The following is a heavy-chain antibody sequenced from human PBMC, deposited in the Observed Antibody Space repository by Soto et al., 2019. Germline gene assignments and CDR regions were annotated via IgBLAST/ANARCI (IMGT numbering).Heavy chain of an antibody. CDR1: GGTFSSYT. V-gene: IGHV1-69*02. CDR3: ATFHTYYYDSSGYPYFDY. CDR2: IIPILGIA. D-gene: IGHD3-22*01. Sequence: QVQLVQSGAEVKKPGSSVKVSCKASGGTFSSYTISWVRQAPGQGLEWMGRIIPILGIANYEQKFQGRVTITADKSTSTAYMELSSLRSEDTAVYYCATFHTYYYDSSGYPYFDYWGQGTLVTVSS. J-gene: IGHJ4*02.